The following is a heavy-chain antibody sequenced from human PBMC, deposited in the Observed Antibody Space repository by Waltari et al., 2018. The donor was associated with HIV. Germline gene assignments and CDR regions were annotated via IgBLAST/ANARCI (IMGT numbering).Heavy chain of an antibody. Sequence: KPSETLSLTCTVSGGSISSSSYYWGWIRQPPGKGLEWIGSIYYSGSTYYNPSLKSRVTISVDTSKNQFSLKLSSVTAADTAVYYCARQVVLVVPAAPDYWGQGTLVTVSS. V-gene: IGHV4-39*01. CDR3: ARQVVLVVPAAPDY. J-gene: IGHJ4*02. D-gene: IGHD2-2*01. CDR2: IYYSGST. CDR1: GGSISSSSYY.